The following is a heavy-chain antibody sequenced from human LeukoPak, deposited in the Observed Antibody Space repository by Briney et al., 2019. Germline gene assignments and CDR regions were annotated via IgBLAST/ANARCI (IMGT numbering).Heavy chain of an antibody. V-gene: IGHV3-9*01. D-gene: IGHD6-19*01. CDR2: ISWNSGSI. J-gene: IGHJ4*02. CDR1: GFTFDDYA. CDR3: AKGYLIVVADNFDY. Sequence: PGRSLRLSCAASGFTFDDYAMQWVRQAPGKGLEWVSGISWNSGSIAYADSVRGRFTISRDNAKNSLYLQMNGLRPEDTALYYCAKGYLIVVADNFDYWGQGTLVTVSS.